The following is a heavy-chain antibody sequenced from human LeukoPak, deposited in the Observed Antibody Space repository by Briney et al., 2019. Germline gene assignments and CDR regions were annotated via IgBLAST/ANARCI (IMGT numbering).Heavy chain of an antibody. CDR3: ASGVGATTLFDY. V-gene: IGHV4-59*12. CDR1: GGSISSYY. Sequence: SETLSLTCTVSGGSISSYYWSWIRQPPGKGLEWIGYIYYSGSTNYNPSLKSRVTISVDRSKNQFSLKLSSVTAADTAVYYCASGVGATTLFDYWGQGTLVTVSS. D-gene: IGHD1-26*01. J-gene: IGHJ4*02. CDR2: IYYSGST.